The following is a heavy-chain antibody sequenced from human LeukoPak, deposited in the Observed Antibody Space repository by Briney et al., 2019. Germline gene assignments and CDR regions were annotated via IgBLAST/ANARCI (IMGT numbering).Heavy chain of an antibody. CDR3: ATDYGDYEPIDY. V-gene: IGHV3-30*04. CDR2: ISLDGTNK. J-gene: IGHJ4*02. D-gene: IGHD4-17*01. CDR1: GVSLSNYA. Sequence: SGGSLRLSCTASGVSLSNYAMHWVRRPPGRGLEWVAVISLDGTNKYYGDSVEGRFSVSRDNSKNTLYLQMNSLRPDDTAMYYCATDYGDYEPIDYWGQETLVTVSS.